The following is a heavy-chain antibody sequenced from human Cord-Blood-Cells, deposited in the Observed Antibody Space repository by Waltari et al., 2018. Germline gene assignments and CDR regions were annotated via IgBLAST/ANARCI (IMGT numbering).Heavy chain of an antibody. V-gene: IGHV3-33*01. D-gene: IGHD4-4*01. CDR1: GFTFSSYG. CDR2: TLYDGSNK. Sequence: QVQLVESGGGVVQPGRSLRLSCAASGFTFSSYGMPWVRQAPGKGLEWVAVTLYDGSNKYYADSVKGRFTISRDNSKNTLYLQMNSLRAEDTAVYYCARDRGSNYVLSLPYYYYGMDVWGQGTTVTVSS. J-gene: IGHJ6*02. CDR3: ARDRGSNYVLSLPYYYYGMDV.